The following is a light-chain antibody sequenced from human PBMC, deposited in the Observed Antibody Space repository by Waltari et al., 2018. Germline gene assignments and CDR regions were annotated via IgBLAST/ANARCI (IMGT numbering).Light chain of an antibody. V-gene: IGKV1-17*01. CDR2: AAS. J-gene: IGKJ1*01. CDR3: LQYNSNPPT. Sequence: DIQMTQSPSSLSASVGDRVTITCRASQGIRTYLNWYQQKPGKAPKRLIYAASSVDAGVPSRFSGSGSGADFTLTISSLQPEDFANYYCLQYNSNPPTFGQGTKVEIK. CDR1: QGIRTY.